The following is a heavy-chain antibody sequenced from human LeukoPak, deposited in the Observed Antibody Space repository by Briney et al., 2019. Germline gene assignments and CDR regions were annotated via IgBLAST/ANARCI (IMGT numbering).Heavy chain of an antibody. D-gene: IGHD3-22*01. Sequence: SVKVSCKASGGTFSSYAISWVRQAPGQGLEWMGGIIPIFGTANYAQRFQGRVTITTDESTSTAYMELSSLRSEDTAVYYCARGEYYDSSGYDAWRLDYWGQGTLVTVSS. V-gene: IGHV1-69*05. CDR1: GGTFSSYA. J-gene: IGHJ4*02. CDR2: IIPIFGTA. CDR3: ARGEYYDSSGYDAWRLDY.